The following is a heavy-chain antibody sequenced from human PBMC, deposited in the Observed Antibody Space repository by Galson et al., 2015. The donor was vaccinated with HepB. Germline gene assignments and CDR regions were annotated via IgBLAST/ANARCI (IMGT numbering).Heavy chain of an antibody. D-gene: IGHD6-6*01. CDR1: GYTLTELS. CDR2: FDPEDGET. V-gene: IGHV1-24*01. J-gene: IGHJ6*02. Sequence: SVKVSCKVSGYTLTELSMHWVRQAPGKGLEWMGGFDPEDGETIYAQKFQGRVTMTEDTSTDTAYMELSSLRSEDTAVYYCATATPTGKEQLDDYYGMDVWGQGTTVTVSS. CDR3: ATATPTGKEQLDDYYGMDV.